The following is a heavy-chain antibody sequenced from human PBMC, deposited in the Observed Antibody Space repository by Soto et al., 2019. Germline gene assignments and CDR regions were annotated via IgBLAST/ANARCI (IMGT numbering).Heavy chain of an antibody. D-gene: IGHD3-22*01. CDR3: AKGPIVVVITGGTDY. V-gene: IGHV4-34*01. Sequence: SETLSLTCAVYGGSFSGYYWSWIRQPPGKGLEWIGEINHSGSTNYNPSLKSRVTISVDTSKNQFSLRAEDTAVYYCAKGPIVVVITGGTDYWGQGTLVTVSS. CDR2: INHSGST. J-gene: IGHJ4*02. CDR1: GGSFSGYY.